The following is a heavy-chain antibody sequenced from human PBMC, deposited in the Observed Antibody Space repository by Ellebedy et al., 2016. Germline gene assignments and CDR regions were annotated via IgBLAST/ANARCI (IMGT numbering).Heavy chain of an antibody. CDR3: ARDSNYYDSSGYSDFDY. V-gene: IGHV4-59*12. CDR2: IYYSGST. J-gene: IGHJ4*02. D-gene: IGHD3-22*01. Sequence: SETLSLXCTVSGGSISSYYWSWIRQPPGKGLEWIGYIYYSGSTNYNPSLKSRVTISVDTSKNQFSLKLSSVTAADTAVYYCARDSNYYDSSGYSDFDYWGQGTLVTVSS. CDR1: GGSISSYY.